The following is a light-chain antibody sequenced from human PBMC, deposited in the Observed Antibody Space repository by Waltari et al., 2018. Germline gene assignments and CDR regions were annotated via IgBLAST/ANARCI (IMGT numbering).Light chain of an antibody. CDR3: QAWDRTTFYV. CDR1: SLGDKF. Sequence: SSELTQPPSLSVSPGPTASITCSGNSLGDKFAYWYQQKPGQSPVLVIYQDNRRPAGIPERFSASTSGNTATLTISGTQPLDEADYYGQAWDRTTFYVFGTGTKVTVL. CDR2: QDN. V-gene: IGLV3-1*01. J-gene: IGLJ1*01.